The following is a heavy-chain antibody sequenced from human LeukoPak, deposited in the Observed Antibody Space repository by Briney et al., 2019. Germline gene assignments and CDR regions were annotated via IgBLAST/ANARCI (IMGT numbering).Heavy chain of an antibody. J-gene: IGHJ4*02. Sequence: PSETLSLTCTVSGGSISSYYWSWIRQPAGKGLEWVGRIYTGGSTNYNPSLKSRVTMSVYTSKNQFSLNLSSVTAADTAVYYCARAPTTYCLTTSCQPYFDYWGQGTLVTVSS. CDR1: GGSISSYY. CDR3: ARAPTTYCLTTSCQPYFDY. V-gene: IGHV4-4*07. D-gene: IGHD2-2*01. CDR2: IYTGGST.